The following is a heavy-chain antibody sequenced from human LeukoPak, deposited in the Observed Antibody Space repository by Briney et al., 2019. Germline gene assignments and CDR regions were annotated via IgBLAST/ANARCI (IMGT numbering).Heavy chain of an antibody. CDR3: ARGIRGAADY. CDR2: ITYSGST. V-gene: IGHV4-39*07. CDR1: GGSITSNSYY. Sequence: SETLSLTCTVSGGSITSNSYYWGWIRQPPGKGLEWIGSITYSGSTYYNPSLKRRVTISIDTSKNQFSLKLSSVTAADTAVYYCARGIRGAADYWGQGTLVTVSS. J-gene: IGHJ4*02. D-gene: IGHD3-16*01.